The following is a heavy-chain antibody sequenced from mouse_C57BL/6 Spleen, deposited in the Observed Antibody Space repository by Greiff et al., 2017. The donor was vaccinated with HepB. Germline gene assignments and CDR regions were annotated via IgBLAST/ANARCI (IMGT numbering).Heavy chain of an antibody. Sequence: EVQGVESGPELVKPGASVKISCKASGYSFTGYYMNWVKQSPEKSLEWIGEINPSTGGTTYNQKFKAKATLTVDKSSSTAYMQLKSLTSEDSAVYYCARYYGSSYGWYFDVWGTGTTVTVSS. J-gene: IGHJ1*03. V-gene: IGHV1-42*01. CDR3: ARYYGSSYGWYFDV. CDR2: INPSTGGT. CDR1: GYSFTGYY. D-gene: IGHD1-1*01.